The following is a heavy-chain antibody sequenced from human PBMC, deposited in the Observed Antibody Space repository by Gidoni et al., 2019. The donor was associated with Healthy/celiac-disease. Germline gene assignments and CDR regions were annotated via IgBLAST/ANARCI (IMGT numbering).Heavy chain of an antibody. J-gene: IGHJ4*02. CDR2: LYYSGST. V-gene: IGHV4-59*01. D-gene: IGHD5-12*01. CDR1: GGSLSSYY. CDR3: AGGDGYNFGY. Sequence: QLQLQESRPGLVQPSETLSPTCTVSGGSLSSYYWSCLRQPPGKGLECIGYLYYSGSTIYNPSLKSRVTMSLDRPNNQFSLKLSSLTSADTAVYYCAGGDGYNFGYWGQGTLVTVSS.